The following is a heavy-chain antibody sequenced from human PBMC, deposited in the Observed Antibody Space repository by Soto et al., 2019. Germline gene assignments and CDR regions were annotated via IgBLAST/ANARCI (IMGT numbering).Heavy chain of an antibody. V-gene: IGHV1-69*01. CDR2: IIPIFGTA. D-gene: IGHD6-13*01. J-gene: IGHJ4*02. CDR1: GGTFSSYA. CDR3: AREASFQLVPPYYFDY. Sequence: QVQLVQSGAEVKKPGSSVKVSCKASGGTFSSYAISWVRQAPGQGLEWMGGIIPIFGTANYAQKFQGRVTITADESTSIAYMELSSLRSEDTAVYYCAREASFQLVPPYYFDYWGQGTLLTVSS.